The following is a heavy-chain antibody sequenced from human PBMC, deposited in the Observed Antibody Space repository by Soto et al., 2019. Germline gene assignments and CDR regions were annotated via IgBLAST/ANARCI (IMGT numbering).Heavy chain of an antibody. J-gene: IGHJ3*02. CDR2: MNPNSGNT. V-gene: IGHV1-8*02. Sequence: GASVKVSCKASGYTFTCHDIHWVRQAPEQGPEWMGEMNPNSGNTGYAQKFQGRVTMTRNTSISTAYMELSSLRSEDTAVYYCAMPTAYYYDSSGYYSGDAFDIWGQGTMVTVSS. D-gene: IGHD3-22*01. CDR3: AMPTAYYYDSSGYYSGDAFDI. CDR1: GYTFTCHD.